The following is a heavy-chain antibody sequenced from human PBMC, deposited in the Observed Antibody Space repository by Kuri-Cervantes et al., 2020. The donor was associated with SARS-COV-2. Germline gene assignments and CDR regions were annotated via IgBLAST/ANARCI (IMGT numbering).Heavy chain of an antibody. J-gene: IGHJ4*02. CDR2: IYYSGST. CDR1: GGSISSSTYY. V-gene: IGHV4-61*05. CDR3: VGIWSNYRFDY. Sequence: SETLSLTCTVSGGSISSSTYYWGWIRQPPGKGLEWIGYIYYSGSTNYNPSLKSRVTISVDTSKNQFSLKLSSVTAADTAVYFCVGIWSNYRFDYWGQGTLVTVSS. D-gene: IGHD3-3*01.